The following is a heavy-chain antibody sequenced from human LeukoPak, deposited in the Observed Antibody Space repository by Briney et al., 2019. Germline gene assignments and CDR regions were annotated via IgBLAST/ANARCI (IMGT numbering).Heavy chain of an antibody. V-gene: IGHV4-34*01. J-gene: IGHJ4*02. CDR3: ARGYSYGYWGY. Sequence: PGGSLRLSCAASGFTFSSYSMNWVRQAPGKGLEWIGEINHSGSTNYNPSLKSRVTISVDTSKNQFSLKLTSVTAADTAVYYCARGYSYGYWGYWGQGTPVTVSS. D-gene: IGHD5-18*01. CDR1: GFTFSSYS. CDR2: INHSGST.